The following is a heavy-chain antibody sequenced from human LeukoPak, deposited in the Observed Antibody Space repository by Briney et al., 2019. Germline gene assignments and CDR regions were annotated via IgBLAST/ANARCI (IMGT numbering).Heavy chain of an antibody. Sequence: ASVKVSCKASGYTFTGYYMHWVRQAPGQGLEWMGWVNPNSGVTNYAQKVQGRITMTSDTSISTAYMELSRLTSDDTAVYYCARGFRGYGDFYFDYWGQGTLVTVSS. D-gene: IGHD4-17*01. CDR1: GYTFTGYY. J-gene: IGHJ4*02. CDR3: ARGFRGYGDFYFDY. V-gene: IGHV1-2*02. CDR2: VNPNSGVT.